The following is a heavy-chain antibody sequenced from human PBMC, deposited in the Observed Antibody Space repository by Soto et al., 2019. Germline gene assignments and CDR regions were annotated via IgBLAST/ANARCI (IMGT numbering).Heavy chain of an antibody. Sequence: QVQLQESGPGLVKPSGTLSLTCAVSGGSISSSNWWSWVRQPPGKGLEWIGEIYHSGSTNYNPSLKSRISIAGDKSKNQFSLKLSSVTAADTAVYYCARGSSDYVWGSYRYPYYFDYWGQGTLVTVSS. V-gene: IGHV4-4*02. D-gene: IGHD3-16*02. J-gene: IGHJ4*02. CDR3: ARGSSDYVWGSYRYPYYFDY. CDR2: IYHSGST. CDR1: GGSISSSNW.